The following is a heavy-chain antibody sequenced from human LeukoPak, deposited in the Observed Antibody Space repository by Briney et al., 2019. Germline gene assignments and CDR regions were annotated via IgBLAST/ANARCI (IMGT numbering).Heavy chain of an antibody. D-gene: IGHD6-13*01. Sequence: ASVTVSCKASGYTFTGYYMDWVRQAPGQGIEWMGWINPNSGGTNYAQKFQGRVTMTRDTSISTAYMELSRLRSDDTAVYYCARVPSNSSSWSLFDYWGQGTLVTVSS. J-gene: IGHJ4*02. CDR2: INPNSGGT. CDR3: ARVPSNSSSWSLFDY. CDR1: GYTFTGYY. V-gene: IGHV1-2*02.